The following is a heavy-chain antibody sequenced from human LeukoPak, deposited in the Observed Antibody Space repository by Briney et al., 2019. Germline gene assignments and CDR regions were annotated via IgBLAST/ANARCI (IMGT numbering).Heavy chain of an antibody. V-gene: IGHV3-23*01. CDR3: ARVGDWSNYFGMDA. CDR2: IFGNGVKT. J-gene: IGHJ6*02. Sequence: GGSLRLSCAASGFTFSGHSMTWVRQTPGKGLEWVSVIFGNGVKTYYADSLKGRFTISRDNSKSTLYLQMNSLRADDTAAYYCARVGDWSNYFGMDAWGQGTTVSVSS. D-gene: IGHD3-16*01. CDR1: GFTFSGHS.